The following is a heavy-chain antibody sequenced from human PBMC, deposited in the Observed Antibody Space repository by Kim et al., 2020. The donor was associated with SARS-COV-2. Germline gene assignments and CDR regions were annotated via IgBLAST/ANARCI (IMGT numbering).Heavy chain of an antibody. CDR3: ARGIFGVVIIPYYYYYMDV. J-gene: IGHJ6*03. Sequence: SETLSLTCTVSGGSISSNDYYWDWIRQPPGKGLEWIGSISYSGRTYYNPSLKSRVTISVDTSKNQISLKLSSVTAADTGVYYCARGIFGVVIIPYYYYYMDVGAKGPRSPSP. CDR1: GGSISSNDYY. V-gene: IGHV4-39*01. D-gene: IGHD3-3*01. CDR2: ISYSGRT.